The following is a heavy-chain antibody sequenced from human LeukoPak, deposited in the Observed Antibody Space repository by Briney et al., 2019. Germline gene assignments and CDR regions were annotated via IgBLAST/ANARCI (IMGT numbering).Heavy chain of an antibody. CDR3: ARDEWEPRPLDAFDI. CDR1: GASISSYY. V-gene: IGHV4-59*01. CDR2: VYPSGST. D-gene: IGHD1-26*01. Sequence: SETLSLTCTVSGASISSYYWGWIRQPPTKGLEWIGYVYPSGSTNDNPSLRSRVTISLGTSKNQFSLRLSSVTAADTAVYYCARDEWEPRPLDAFDIWGQGTMVTVSS. J-gene: IGHJ3*02.